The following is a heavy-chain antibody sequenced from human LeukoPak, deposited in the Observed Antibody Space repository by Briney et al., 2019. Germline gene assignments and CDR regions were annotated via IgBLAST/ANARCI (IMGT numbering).Heavy chain of an antibody. CDR1: GGSISSYY. J-gene: IGHJ4*02. Sequence: ETLSLTCTFSGGSISSYYWSWVRQAPGKGLEWVSIISGSGDNTYYADSMKGRFTISRDNSKNTLYLQMNSLRAEDTAVYYCAKAHSSSWYYFDYWGQGTLVTVSS. D-gene: IGHD6-13*01. CDR3: AKAHSSSWYYFDY. V-gene: IGHV3-23*01. CDR2: ISGSGDNT.